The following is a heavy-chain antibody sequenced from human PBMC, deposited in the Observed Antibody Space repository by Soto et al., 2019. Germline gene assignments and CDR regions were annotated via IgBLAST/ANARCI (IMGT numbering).Heavy chain of an antibody. J-gene: IGHJ4*02. CDR1: GFTFSSYS. CDR2: ISSSSSYI. Sequence: PGGSLRLSCAASGFTFSSYSMNWVRQAPGKGLEWVSSISSSSSYIYYADSVKGRFTISRDNAKNSLYLQMNSLRAEDTAVYYCARDGLGYHKPDYWGQGTLVTVSS. D-gene: IGHD5-12*01. CDR3: ARDGLGYHKPDY. V-gene: IGHV3-21*04.